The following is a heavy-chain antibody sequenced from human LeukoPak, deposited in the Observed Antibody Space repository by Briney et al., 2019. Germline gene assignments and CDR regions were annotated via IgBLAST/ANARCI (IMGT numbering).Heavy chain of an antibody. CDR2: IYYSGTT. V-gene: IGHV4-39*07. D-gene: IGHD3-3*01. Sequence: PSQTLSLTCNVSGGSITNDNYYWAWIRQPPGKGLEWIGSIYYSGTTYDNPTLKSRVTISVDTSKNQFSLKLSSVTAADTAVYYCARGGYYDFWSALGGWFDPWGQGTLVTVSS. J-gene: IGHJ5*02. CDR3: ARGGYYDFWSALGGWFDP. CDR1: GGSITNDNYY.